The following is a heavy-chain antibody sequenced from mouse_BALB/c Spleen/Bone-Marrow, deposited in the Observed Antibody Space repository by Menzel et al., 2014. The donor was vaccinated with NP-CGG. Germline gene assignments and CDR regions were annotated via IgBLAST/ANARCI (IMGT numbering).Heavy chain of an antibody. CDR2: INPNNGGT. J-gene: IGHJ2*01. V-gene: IGHV1S81*02. CDR3: TRLSLLRGYFDY. Sequence: VQLKQSGAELVKPGTSVKLSCKASGYTFTSHYIYWVKQRPGQGLKWIGEINPNNGGTNFNEKFKSKATLTVDKSSSTAYMQLSSLTSEDSAVYYCTRLSLLRGYFDYWGQGTTLTVSS. CDR1: GYTFTSHY. D-gene: IGHD1-2*01.